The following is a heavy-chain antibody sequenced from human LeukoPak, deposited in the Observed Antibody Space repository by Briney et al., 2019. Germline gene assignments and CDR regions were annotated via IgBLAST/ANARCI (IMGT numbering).Heavy chain of an antibody. CDR3: AELGITMIGGV. CDR1: GFTFSSYG. Sequence: PGGSLRLSCAASGFTFSSYGMSWVRQAPGKGLEWVSTISGGDYSTYYADSVKGRFTISRDNARNSLYLQMNSLRAEDTAVYYCAELGITMIGGVWGKGTTVTISS. J-gene: IGHJ6*04. D-gene: IGHD3-10*02. V-gene: IGHV3-23*01. CDR2: ISGGDYST.